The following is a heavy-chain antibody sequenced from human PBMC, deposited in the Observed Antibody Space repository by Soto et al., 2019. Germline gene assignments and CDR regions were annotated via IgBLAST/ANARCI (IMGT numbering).Heavy chain of an antibody. V-gene: IGHV4-31*03. CDR1: CGSISSGGYY. CDR2: IYYSRST. J-gene: IGHJ4*02. Sequence: TPSLTCTFSCGSISSGGYYWSLVRPHPRTGLELIGYIYYSRSTYYNPSLKSRVTISVDTSKNQFSLKLSSVTAADTAVYYCARYSPDYGDYDGPYYFDYWGQGTLVTVSS. CDR3: ARYSPDYGDYDGPYYFDY. D-gene: IGHD4-17*01.